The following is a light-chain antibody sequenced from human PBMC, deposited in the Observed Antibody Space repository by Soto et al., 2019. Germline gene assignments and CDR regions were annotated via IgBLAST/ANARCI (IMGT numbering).Light chain of an antibody. Sequence: EIVMTQSPATLSVSPGERVTLSCRARQSVGSNLAWYQQKPGQAPRLLIYGASTRATDIPARFSGSGSGTDFTLTISRLEPEDFAVYYCQQYGSSPPNTFGQGTKVDIK. CDR2: GAS. V-gene: IGKV3-15*01. CDR1: QSVGSN. CDR3: QQYGSSPPNT. J-gene: IGKJ1*01.